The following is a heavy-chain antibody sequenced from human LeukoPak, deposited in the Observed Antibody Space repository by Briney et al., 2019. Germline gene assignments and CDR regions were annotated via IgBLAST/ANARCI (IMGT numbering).Heavy chain of an antibody. Sequence: ASVKVSCKASGYTFTGYHMHWVRQAPGQGLEWMGWINPNSGGTNYAQKFQGRVTMTRDTSISTAYMELSSVTAADTAVYYCARVTGYMIEDYFDYWGQGTLVTVSS. CDR1: GYTFTGYH. CDR3: ARVTGYMIEDYFDY. D-gene: IGHD3-22*01. CDR2: INPNSGGT. J-gene: IGHJ4*02. V-gene: IGHV1-2*02.